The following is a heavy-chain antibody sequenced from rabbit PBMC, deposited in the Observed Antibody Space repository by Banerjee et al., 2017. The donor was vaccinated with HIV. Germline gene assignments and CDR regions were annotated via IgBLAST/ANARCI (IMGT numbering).Heavy chain of an antibody. CDR2: IYNGGGSA. D-gene: IGHD5-1*01. CDR3: VRGGNWWYDGFGL. CDR1: GFTLSSNA. Sequence: QQQLEESGGDLVQPEGSLTLTCKASGFTLSSNAMCWVRQAPGKGPEWIACIYNGGGSAYYASWVNGRFTISSHNAQNTLYLQLNSLTAADTATYFCVRGGNWWYDGFGLWGQGTLVTVS. V-gene: IGHV1S47*01. J-gene: IGHJ6*01.